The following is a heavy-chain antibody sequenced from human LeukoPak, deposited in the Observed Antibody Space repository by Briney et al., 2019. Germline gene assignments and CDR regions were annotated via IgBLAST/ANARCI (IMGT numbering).Heavy chain of an antibody. J-gene: IGHJ2*01. V-gene: IGHV3-53*04. D-gene: IGHD4-23*01. Sequence: GGSLRLSCAASGFTVSSNYMSWVRQAPGKGLEWVSVIYSGGDTYYADSVKDRFTISRHNSRNTLYLQMNSLRIEDTAAYYCTRVASRYWYFDLWGRGTLVTVSS. CDR2: IYSGGDT. CDR1: GFTVSSNY. CDR3: TRVASRYWYFDL.